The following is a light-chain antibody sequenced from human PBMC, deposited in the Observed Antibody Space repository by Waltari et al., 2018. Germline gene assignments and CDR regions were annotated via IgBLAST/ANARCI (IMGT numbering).Light chain of an antibody. Sequence: QPASVSGSPGQSISVSCKGTSSDVGGYKYVSWYQHHPGKAPKLLIYDVAKRPSGVSDLFACSKTCYTASLTISGLRAEDEAFYYCSSYSTTSAVVFGGGTKMTVL. CDR3: SSYSTTSAVV. J-gene: IGLJ2*01. CDR2: DVA. V-gene: IGLV2-14*03. CDR1: SSDVGGYKY.